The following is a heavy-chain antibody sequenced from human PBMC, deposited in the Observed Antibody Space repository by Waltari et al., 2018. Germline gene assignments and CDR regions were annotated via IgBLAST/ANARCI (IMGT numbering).Heavy chain of an antibody. CDR1: GFTFDDYA. CDR3: AKRGYSEYYFDY. D-gene: IGHD5-18*01. Sequence: EVQLVESGGGLVQPGSSLRLSCAASGFTFDDYAMHWVRQAPGKGLEWVSGISWNSGSIGYADSVKGRFTISRDNAKNSLYLQMNSLRAEDTALYYCAKRGYSEYYFDYWGQGTLVTVSS. J-gene: IGHJ4*02. V-gene: IGHV3-9*01. CDR2: ISWNSGSI.